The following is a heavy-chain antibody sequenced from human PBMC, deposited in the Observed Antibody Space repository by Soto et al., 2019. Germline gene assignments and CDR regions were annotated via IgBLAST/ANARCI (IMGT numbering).Heavy chain of an antibody. J-gene: IGHJ6*03. CDR1: GFILSDCA. V-gene: IGHV3-48*01. D-gene: IGHD7-27*01. CDR3: ARDLSWGSNWYYYMDV. CDR2: ISSSSSVI. Sequence: EVQLVESGGGLVQPGGSLRLSCATSGFILSDCAMNWVRQAPGKGLEWVSYISSSSSVIDYADSVKGRCTVARDNARNSMYLQMNRLSAEDPAVYYCARDLSWGSNWYYYMDVWGKGTTVTVSS.